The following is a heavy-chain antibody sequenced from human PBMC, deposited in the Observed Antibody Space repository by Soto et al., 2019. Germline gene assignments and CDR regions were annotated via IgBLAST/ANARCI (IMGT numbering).Heavy chain of an antibody. Sequence: PGGSLRLSCTASGFTFGDYAMSWFRQAPGKGLEWVGFIRSKAYGGTTEYAASVKGRFTISRDDSKSIAYLQMNSLKTEDTAVYYCTRAGLVELRTSYYYYMDVWGKGTTVTVSS. CDR1: GFTFGDYA. V-gene: IGHV3-49*03. CDR2: IRSKAYGGTT. D-gene: IGHD1-7*01. CDR3: TRAGLVELRTSYYYYMDV. J-gene: IGHJ6*03.